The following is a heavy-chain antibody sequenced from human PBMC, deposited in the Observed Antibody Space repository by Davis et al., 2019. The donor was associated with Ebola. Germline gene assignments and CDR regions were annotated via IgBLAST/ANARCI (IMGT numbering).Heavy chain of an antibody. Sequence: SETLSLTCTVSGGSISSYYWSWIRQPPGKGLEWIGEINHSGSTNYNPSLKSRVTISVDTSKNQLSLKLSSVTAADTAVYYCARGAYSYGPPDYWGQGTLVTVSS. CDR2: INHSGST. CDR3: ARGAYSYGPPDY. CDR1: GGSISSYY. D-gene: IGHD5-18*01. J-gene: IGHJ4*02. V-gene: IGHV4-34*01.